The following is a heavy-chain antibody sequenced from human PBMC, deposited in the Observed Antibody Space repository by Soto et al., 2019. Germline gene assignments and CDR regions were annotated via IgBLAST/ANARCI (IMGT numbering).Heavy chain of an antibody. CDR3: ARPGDIVVVPAPTRSWFDP. Sequence: QVQLVESGGGVVQPGRSLRLSCAASGFTFGSYAMHWVRQAPGKGLEWVAVISYDGSNKYYADSVKGRFTISRDNSKNTLYLQMNSLRAEDTAVYYCARPGDIVVVPAPTRSWFDPWGQGTLVTVSS. D-gene: IGHD2-2*01. J-gene: IGHJ5*02. CDR1: GFTFGSYA. CDR2: ISYDGSNK. V-gene: IGHV3-30-3*01.